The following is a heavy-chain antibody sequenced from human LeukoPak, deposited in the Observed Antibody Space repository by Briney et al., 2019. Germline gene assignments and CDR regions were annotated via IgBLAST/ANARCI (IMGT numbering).Heavy chain of an antibody. CDR3: ARVVVATIDWFDP. CDR1: GYTFTGYY. V-gene: IGHV1-2*02. CDR2: IDPSSGGT. J-gene: IGHJ5*02. D-gene: IGHD5-12*01. Sequence: GASVKVSCRASGYTFTGYYVHWVRQAPGQGLEWMGWIDPSSGGTHYAQNFQGRVTMTRDTSISTAYMELSRLRSDDTAVYYCARVVVATIDWFDPWGQGTLVTVSS.